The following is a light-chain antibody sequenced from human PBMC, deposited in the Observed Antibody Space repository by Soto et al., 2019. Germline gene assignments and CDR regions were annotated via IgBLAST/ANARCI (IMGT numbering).Light chain of an antibody. CDR1: SSNIGKNY. Sequence: QSVLTQPPSVSAASGQKVTISCSGSSSNIGKNYVSWYQQLPGTAPKLIIYESNKRPSGIPDRFSGSKSGTSATLAISGLQTGDEADYYCGTWDTSLTIVVFGGGTKVTVL. V-gene: IGLV1-51*02. CDR2: ESN. CDR3: GTWDTSLTIVV. J-gene: IGLJ2*01.